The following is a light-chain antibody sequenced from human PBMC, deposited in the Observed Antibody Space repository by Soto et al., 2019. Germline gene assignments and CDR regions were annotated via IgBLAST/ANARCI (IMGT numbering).Light chain of an antibody. V-gene: IGLV1-44*01. CDR1: SSNIGSNT. Sequence: QSVLTQPPSASGTPGQRVTISCSGSSSNIGSNTVNWCQQLPGTAPKLLIYSNNQRPSGVPDRISGSKSGTSASLAISGLRAEDEADYYCATWDDSLNGWVFGGGTKLTVL. J-gene: IGLJ3*02. CDR2: SNN. CDR3: ATWDDSLNGWV.